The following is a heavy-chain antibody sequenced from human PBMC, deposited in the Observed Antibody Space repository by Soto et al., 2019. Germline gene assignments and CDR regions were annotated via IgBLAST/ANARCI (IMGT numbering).Heavy chain of an antibody. D-gene: IGHD1-26*01. Sequence: EVQLVETGGGLIQPGGSLRLSCAASGFTVSSNYMSWVRQAPGKGLEWVSVIYSGGSTYYADSVKGRFTISRDNSKNTLYLQINRLRAEDTAVYYCAREPPNSVGWFDPWGQGTLVTVSS. CDR3: AREPPNSVGWFDP. J-gene: IGHJ5*02. CDR2: IYSGGST. V-gene: IGHV3-53*02. CDR1: GFTVSSNY.